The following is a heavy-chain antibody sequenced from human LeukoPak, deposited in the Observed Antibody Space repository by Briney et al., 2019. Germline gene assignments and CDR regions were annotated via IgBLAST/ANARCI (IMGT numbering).Heavy chain of an antibody. CDR1: GDSVSSYY. V-gene: IGHV4-39*01. CDR2: IYYSGST. D-gene: IGHD3-3*01. J-gene: IGHJ4*02. CDR3: ARLRVNYDFWSGYYTGVFDY. Sequence: SETLSLTCIVSGDSVSSYYWGWIRQPPGKGLEWIGSIYYSGSTYYNPSLKSRVTISVDTSKNQFSLKLSSVTAADTAVYYCARLRVNYDFWSGYYTGVFDYWGQGTLVTVSS.